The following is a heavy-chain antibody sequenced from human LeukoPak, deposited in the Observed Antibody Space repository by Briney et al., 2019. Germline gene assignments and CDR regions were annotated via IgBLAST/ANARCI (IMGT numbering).Heavy chain of an antibody. Sequence: SETLSLTCAVSGGSISSNNWWGWVRQPPGKGLEWIGEIFHSGSPNYNPSLKSRVTISVDKSRNHFSLNLSSVTAADTAVYYCARVNINNWHSCDYWGQGTLVTVSS. CDR2: IFHSGSP. CDR3: ARVNINNWHSCDY. CDR1: GGSISSNNW. D-gene: IGHD1-1*01. J-gene: IGHJ4*02. V-gene: IGHV4-4*02.